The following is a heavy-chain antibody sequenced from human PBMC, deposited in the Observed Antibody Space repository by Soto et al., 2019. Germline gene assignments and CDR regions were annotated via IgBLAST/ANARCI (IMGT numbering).Heavy chain of an antibody. CDR1: GGSISSSSYY. J-gene: IGHJ4*02. CDR2: IYYSGST. D-gene: IGHD4-17*01. Sequence: QLQLQESGPGLVKPSETLSLTCTVSGGSISSSSYYWGWIRQPPGKGLEWIGSIYYSGSTYYNPSLKSRVTISVDTSKNQFSLKLSSVTAADTAVYYCARHLYYGGNSVGLRYFDYWGQGTLVTVSS. V-gene: IGHV4-39*01. CDR3: ARHLYYGGNSVGLRYFDY.